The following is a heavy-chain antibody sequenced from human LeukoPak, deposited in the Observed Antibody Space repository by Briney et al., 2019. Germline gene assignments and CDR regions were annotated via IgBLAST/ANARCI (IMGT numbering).Heavy chain of an antibody. Sequence: ASVKVSCKASGYTFTSYAMHWVRQAPGQELEWMGWINPNSGGTNYAQKFQGRVTMTRDTSISTAYMVLSRLRSDDTAVYYCARDRGFDAFDIWGQGTMVTVSS. CDR2: INPNSGGT. CDR1: GYTFTSYA. V-gene: IGHV1-2*02. CDR3: ARDRGFDAFDI. J-gene: IGHJ3*02.